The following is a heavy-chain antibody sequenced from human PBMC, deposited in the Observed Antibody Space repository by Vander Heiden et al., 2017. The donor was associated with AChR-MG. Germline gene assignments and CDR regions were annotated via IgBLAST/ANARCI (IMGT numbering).Heavy chain of an antibody. Sequence: QGRLQPWRPGVLQPADSLSLTCGLYGGFVSAFPWSWLLPAPGKGLEWIGEGRHSGSTSYNASLQSRATIAVDTSKTHLSLHLSSVTVADTAVYDGARVDLATAKTCEGWGHRT. D-gene: IGHD5-12*01. CDR2: GRHSGST. CDR3: ARVDLATAKTCEG. CDR1: GGFVSAFP. J-gene: IGHJ4*01. V-gene: IGHV4-34*01.